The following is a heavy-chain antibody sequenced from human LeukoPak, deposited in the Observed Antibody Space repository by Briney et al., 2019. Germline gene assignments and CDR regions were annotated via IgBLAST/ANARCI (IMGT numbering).Heavy chain of an antibody. D-gene: IGHD4-11*01. CDR1: GFTFSHYG. J-gene: IGHJ4*02. Sequence: PGGSLRLSCAASGFTFSHYGMHWVRQAPGKGLEWEAVIWHDGSSRYYADSVKGRFTISRDNSRNTVYLQMNSLRAEDTAVYYCAKDAQRGFDYSNSLEYWGQGNLVTVSS. CDR3: AKDAQRGFDYSNSLEY. CDR2: IWHDGSSR. V-gene: IGHV3-33*06.